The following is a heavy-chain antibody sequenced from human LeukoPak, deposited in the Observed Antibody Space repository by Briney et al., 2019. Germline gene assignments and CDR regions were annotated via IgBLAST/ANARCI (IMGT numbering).Heavy chain of an antibody. D-gene: IGHD6-13*01. CDR3: ARARSTSWYFP. Sequence: SETLPLTCTVSGNSISGYYWSWIRQSAGKGLEWIGRIYGSGSTDYNPSLKSRVTISVDTSKNQFSLKLSSVTAADTAVYYCARARSTSWYFPWGQGTLVTVSS. J-gene: IGHJ5*02. CDR2: IYGSGST. CDR1: GNSISGYY. V-gene: IGHV4-4*07.